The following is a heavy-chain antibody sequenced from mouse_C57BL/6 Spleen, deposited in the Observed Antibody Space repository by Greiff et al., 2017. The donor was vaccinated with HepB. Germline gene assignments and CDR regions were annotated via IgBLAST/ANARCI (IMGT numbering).Heavy chain of an antibody. D-gene: IGHD2-5*01. CDR2: IYPGDGDT. CDR3: ARSQSNRAMDY. Sequence: QVHVKQSGAELVKPGASVKISCKASGYAFSSYWMNWVKQRPGKGLEWIGQIYPGDGDTNYNGKFKGKATLTADKSSSTAYMQLSSLTSEDSAVYFCARSQSNRAMDYWGQGTSVTVSS. V-gene: IGHV1-80*01. CDR1: GYAFSSYW. J-gene: IGHJ4*01.